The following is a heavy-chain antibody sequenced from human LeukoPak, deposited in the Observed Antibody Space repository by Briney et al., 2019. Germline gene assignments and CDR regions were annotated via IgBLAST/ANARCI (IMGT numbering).Heavy chain of an antibody. D-gene: IGHD6-13*01. Sequence: GGSLRLSCAASGFTFSSYAMSWVRQAPGKGLEWVSAISGSGGSTYYADSVKGWFTISRDNSKNTLYLQMNSLRAEDTAVYYCAKYYSSSWHLLDYWGQGTLVTVSS. CDR1: GFTFSSYA. V-gene: IGHV3-23*01. CDR2: ISGSGGST. CDR3: AKYYSSSWHLLDY. J-gene: IGHJ4*02.